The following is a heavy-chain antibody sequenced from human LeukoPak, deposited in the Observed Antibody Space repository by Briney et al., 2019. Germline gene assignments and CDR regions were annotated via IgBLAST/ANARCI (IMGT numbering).Heavy chain of an antibody. V-gene: IGHV3-73*01. Sequence: GGSLRLSCAASGFTFSSYAMSWVRQASGKGLEWVGRIRSKANSYATAYAASVKGRFTISRDDSKNTAYLQMNSLKTEDTAVYYCTALTVTTPDIRRYDYWGQGTLVTVSS. CDR1: GFTFSSYA. CDR2: IRSKANSYAT. CDR3: TALTVTTPDIRRYDY. D-gene: IGHD4-17*01. J-gene: IGHJ4*02.